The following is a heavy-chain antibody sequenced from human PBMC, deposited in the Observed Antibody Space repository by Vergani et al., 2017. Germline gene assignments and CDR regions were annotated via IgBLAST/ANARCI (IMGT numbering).Heavy chain of an antibody. Sequence: QVQLEESGPGLVKPSETLSLTCTVSGGSFNTYYWCWIRQSPGKGLEWIGYIYSTGSTNYNPSLSSRVTMSVDTSKNQFSLKLRSVTAADTAVYFCARVMYRDEASTGYRLEGMDIWGQGTTVTISS. CDR2: IYSTGST. V-gene: IGHV4-59*13. D-gene: IGHD3-9*01. CDR3: ARVMYRDEASTGYRLEGMDI. CDR1: GGSFNTYY. J-gene: IGHJ6*02.